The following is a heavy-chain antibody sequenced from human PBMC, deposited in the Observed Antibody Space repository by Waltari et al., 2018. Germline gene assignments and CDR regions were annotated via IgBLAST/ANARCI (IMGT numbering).Heavy chain of an antibody. CDR3: ASGFSYYYDSSGYPKT. D-gene: IGHD3-22*01. Sequence: QVQLVQSGAEVKKPGSSVKVSCKASGGTFSSYAISWVRQAPGQGLEWMGRIIPIFGTANYAQKFQGRVTMTADKATSTAYMELGSLRYEDTAVYYCASGFSYYYDSSGYPKTWGQGTLVTVSS. V-gene: IGHV1-69*13. CDR2: IIPIFGTA. J-gene: IGHJ4*02. CDR1: GGTFSSYA.